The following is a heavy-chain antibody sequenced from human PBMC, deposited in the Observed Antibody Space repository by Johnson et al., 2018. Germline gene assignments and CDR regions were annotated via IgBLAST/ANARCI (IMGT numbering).Heavy chain of an antibody. J-gene: IGHJ6*03. CDR3: ARDHCSSTSCYDYYYYYYMDV. CDR1: GYTFTSYA. Sequence: QVQLVQSGAEVKKPGASVKVSCKASGYTFTSYAMHWVRQAPGQRLEWMGWINAGNGNPKYSQKFQGRVTIPRDTSASTAYMELSSLRSEDTAVYYCARDHCSSTSCYDYYYYYYMDVWGKGTTVTVSS. D-gene: IGHD2-2*01. CDR2: INAGNGNP. V-gene: IGHV1-3*01.